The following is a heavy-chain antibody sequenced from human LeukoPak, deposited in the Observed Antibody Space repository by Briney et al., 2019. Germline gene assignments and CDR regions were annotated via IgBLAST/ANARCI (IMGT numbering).Heavy chain of an antibody. CDR3: ALPGARGASAGTFDY. D-gene: IGHD6-13*01. CDR2: INPNSGGT. CDR1: GYTFTGYY. V-gene: IGHV1-2*02. Sequence: ASVKVSCKASGYTFTGYYIHWVRQAPGQGLEWMGWINPNSGGTNYAQKFQGRVTMTGDTSINTAYMELSRLSDATAVYYCALPGARGASAGTFDYWGQGTLVTVSS. J-gene: IGHJ4*02.